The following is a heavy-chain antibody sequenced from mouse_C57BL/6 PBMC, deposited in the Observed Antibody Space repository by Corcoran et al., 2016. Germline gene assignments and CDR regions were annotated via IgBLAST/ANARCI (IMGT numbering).Heavy chain of an antibody. J-gene: IGHJ4*01. Sequence: QIQLVQSGPELKKPGETVKISCKASGYTFTTYGMSWVKQAPGKGLKWMGWINTYSGVPTYADDFKGRFAFSLETSASTAYLQINNLKNEDTATYFCAREAFLMAYYAMDYWGQGTSVTVSS. V-gene: IGHV9-3*01. CDR3: AREAFLMAYYAMDY. CDR1: GYTFTTYG. D-gene: IGHD1-1*02. CDR2: INTYSGVP.